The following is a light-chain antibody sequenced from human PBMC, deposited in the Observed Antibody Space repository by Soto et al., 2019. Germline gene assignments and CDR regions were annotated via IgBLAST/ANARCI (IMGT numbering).Light chain of an antibody. Sequence: EIVLTQAPATLSLSPGERATLSCRASESVSNYLAWYQQKRGQAPKVLIYDASNRAPGIPARFTGSGSGTNFTLTISSLEPEDFAVYYCQQRSNWPITFGQGTRLEIK. CDR3: QQRSNWPIT. CDR2: DAS. V-gene: IGKV3-11*01. J-gene: IGKJ5*01. CDR1: ESVSNY.